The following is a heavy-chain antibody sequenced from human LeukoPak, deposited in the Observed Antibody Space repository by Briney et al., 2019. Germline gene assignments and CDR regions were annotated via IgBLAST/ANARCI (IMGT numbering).Heavy chain of an antibody. CDR3: ARVRGVEWELVSVDYFDY. V-gene: IGHV4-39*07. J-gene: IGHJ4*02. D-gene: IGHD1-26*01. Sequence: PSETLSLTCTVSGGSISSSSYYWGWIRQPPGKGLEWIGSICYSGSTYYNPSLKSRVTISVDTSKNQFSLKLSSVTAADTAVYYCARVRGVEWELVSVDYFDYWGQGTLVTVSS. CDR1: GGSISSSSYY. CDR2: ICYSGST.